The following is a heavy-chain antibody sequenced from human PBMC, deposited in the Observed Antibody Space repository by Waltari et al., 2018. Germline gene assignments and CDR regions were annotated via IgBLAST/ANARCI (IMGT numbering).Heavy chain of an antibody. V-gene: IGHV4-31*03. CDR1: GGSLSSGGYY. D-gene: IGHD3-22*01. CDR2: IYHSGST. CDR3: AREAYDSSGYAHPDY. Sequence: QVQLQESGPGLVKPSQTLSLTCTVSGGSLSSGGYYWRWIRQHPGEGLEWIGYIYHSGSTYYNPSLKSRVTISVDRSKNQFSLKLSSVTAADTAVYYCAREAYDSSGYAHPDYWGQGTLVTVSS. J-gene: IGHJ4*02.